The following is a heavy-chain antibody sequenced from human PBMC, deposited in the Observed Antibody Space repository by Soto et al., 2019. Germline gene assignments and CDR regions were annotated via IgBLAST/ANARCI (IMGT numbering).Heavy chain of an antibody. Sequence: QVQVEQSGAEVKKPGSSVKFSCKASGGSFRTAAISWVRQAPGQGLEWMGGIMPIFRTADYAQKFQGRVTITADESKRKAYLELRSLSSEDTAIYYCARDKARPQLGGNYYYIMDVWGQGTTVTVSS. D-gene: IGHD3-3*02. CDR1: GGSFRTAA. CDR3: ARDKARPQLGGNYYYIMDV. V-gene: IGHV1-69*12. CDR2: IMPIFRTA. J-gene: IGHJ6*02.